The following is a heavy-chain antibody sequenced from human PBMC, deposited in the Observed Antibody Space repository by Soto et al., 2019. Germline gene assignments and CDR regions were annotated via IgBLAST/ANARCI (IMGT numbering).Heavy chain of an antibody. V-gene: IGHV3-66*02. Sequence: PGGSLRLSCAASGFTVNSNYMSWVRQAPGKGLEWVSIIYSGGSTYYADSVKGRFTISRDNSKNTLYLQMNSLRAEDTAVYYCAGRTVTTLGQDMNYWGQGTLVTVSS. CDR1: GFTVNSNY. CDR2: IYSGGST. J-gene: IGHJ4*02. D-gene: IGHD4-17*01. CDR3: AGRTVTTLGQDMNY.